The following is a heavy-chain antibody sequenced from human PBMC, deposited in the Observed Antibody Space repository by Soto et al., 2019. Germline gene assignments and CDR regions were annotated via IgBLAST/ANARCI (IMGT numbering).Heavy chain of an antibody. CDR2: ISTYNGNT. J-gene: IGHJ6*02. Sequence: SVKVSCKASGYTFDRYGISWVRQAPGQGLEWMGWISTYNGNTNYAQRLKGRVTMTTDTFTSTAYMELRSLTSDDTAVYYCAREGYCSSGSCALYSHEYFGMDVWGQGTTVTVSS. CDR3: AREGYCSSGSCALYSHEYFGMDV. CDR1: GYTFDRYG. D-gene: IGHD2-15*01. V-gene: IGHV1-18*01.